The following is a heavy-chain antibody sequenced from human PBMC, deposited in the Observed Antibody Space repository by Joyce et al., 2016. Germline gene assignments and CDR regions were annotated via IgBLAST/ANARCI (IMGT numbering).Heavy chain of an antibody. V-gene: IGHV4-61*03. D-gene: IGHD6-13*01. J-gene: IGHJ2*01. CDR3: TRDSGGGHGSSRRYFEL. CDR1: GDSVSGGHYF. CDR2: IYYGGDNERT. Sequence: QVQLQESGPGLVRPSETLSLTCTVSGDSVSGGHYFWNWIRQPPGKGLECLGYIYYGGDNERTYYNPSLKSRGTISMDSSNNRFSLNLRSVTAADTAMYYCTRDSGGGHGSSRRYFELWDRGTLVTVSS.